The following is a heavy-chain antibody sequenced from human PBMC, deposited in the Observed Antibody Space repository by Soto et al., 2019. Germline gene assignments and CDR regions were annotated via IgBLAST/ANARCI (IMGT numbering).Heavy chain of an antibody. Sequence: GASVKVSCKASGGTFSHYAISWGRQAPGQGLEWMGGIIPIFGTANYAQKFQGRVTITADESTSTAYMELSSLRSEDTAVYYCASEVYCTNGVCPYFDYWGQGALVTVSS. D-gene: IGHD2-8*01. J-gene: IGHJ4*02. CDR1: GGTFSHYA. CDR2: IIPIFGTA. CDR3: ASEVYCTNGVCPYFDY. V-gene: IGHV1-69*13.